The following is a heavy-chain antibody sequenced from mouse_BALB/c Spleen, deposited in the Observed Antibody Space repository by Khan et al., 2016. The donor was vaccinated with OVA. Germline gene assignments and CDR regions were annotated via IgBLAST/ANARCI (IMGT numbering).Heavy chain of an antibody. D-gene: IGHD1-1*01. V-gene: IGHV1-20*02. CDR1: GYSFTGYF. J-gene: IGHJ2*01. Sequence: MQLEESGPELVKPGASVKISCKASGYSFTGYFMNWVMQSHGKSLEWIGRINPHIGETLYNQKFKGKATLTVDESSSTAHMELRSLASEDSAVYYCARIYRSDFDYWGQGTTLTVSS. CDR3: ARIYRSDFDY. CDR2: INPHIGET.